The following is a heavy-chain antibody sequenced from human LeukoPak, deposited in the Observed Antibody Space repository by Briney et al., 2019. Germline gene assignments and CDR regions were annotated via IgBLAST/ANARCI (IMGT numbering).Heavy chain of an antibody. D-gene: IGHD1-26*01. J-gene: IGHJ4*02. CDR2: IGYDGTNK. CDR1: GFTFYSYG. Sequence: TGGSLRLSCIASGFTFYSYGMHWVRQAPGKGLEWVAFIGYDGTNKYYGDSVMGRLTISRDNSKNTVLLQMNSLRGEDTAVYYCAKDLREGHHRTSGNFAYWGQGIQVTVSS. V-gene: IGHV3-30*02. CDR3: AKDLREGHHRTSGNFAY.